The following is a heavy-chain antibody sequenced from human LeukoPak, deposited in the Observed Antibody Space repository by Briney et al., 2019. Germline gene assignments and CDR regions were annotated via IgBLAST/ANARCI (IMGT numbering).Heavy chain of an antibody. CDR3: ARASGSTTFNYYGMDV. V-gene: IGHV4-59*01. J-gene: IGHJ6*02. CDR1: GGSISSYY. Sequence: SETLSLTCTVSGGSISSYYWSWIRQPPGKGLEWIGYIYYSGSTNYNPSLKSRVTISVDTSKNQFSPKLSSVTAADTAVYYCARASGSTTFNYYGMDVWGQGTTVTVSS. D-gene: IGHD3-3*01. CDR2: IYYSGST.